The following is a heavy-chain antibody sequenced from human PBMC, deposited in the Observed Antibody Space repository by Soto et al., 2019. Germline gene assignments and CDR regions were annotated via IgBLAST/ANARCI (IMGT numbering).Heavy chain of an antibody. D-gene: IGHD5-12*01. CDR3: ARDLRVGYSGYDYSYGMDV. CDR2: IYHSGST. Sequence: PSETLSLTCTVSGGSISSSNWWSWVRQPPGKGLEWIGEIYHSGSTNYNPSLKSRVTISVDKSKNQFSLKLSSVTAADTAVYYCARDLRVGYSGYDYSYGMDVWGQGTTVTVSS. J-gene: IGHJ6*02. CDR1: GGSISSSNW. V-gene: IGHV4-4*02.